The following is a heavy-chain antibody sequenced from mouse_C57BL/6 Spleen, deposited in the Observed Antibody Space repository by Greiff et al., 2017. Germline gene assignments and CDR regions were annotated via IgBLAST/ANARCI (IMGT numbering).Heavy chain of an antibody. Sequence: QVQLQQPGTELVKPGASVTLSCKASGYTFTSYWMHWVKQRPGQGLEWIGNITPSNGGTNYNEKFKRKSTLTVDKSSNTAYMQLRSLRSEDYAVYYCARERRSYYAMDDWGKGTSVTVSS. J-gene: IGHJ4*01. CDR2: ITPSNGGT. CDR3: ARERRSYYAMDD. CDR1: GYTFTSYW. V-gene: IGHV1-53*01.